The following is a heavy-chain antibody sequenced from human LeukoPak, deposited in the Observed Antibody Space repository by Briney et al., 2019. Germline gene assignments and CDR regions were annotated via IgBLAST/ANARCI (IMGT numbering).Heavy chain of an antibody. D-gene: IGHD2-2*01. CDR1: GGTFSSYA. J-gene: IGHJ6*03. CDR2: IIPIFGTA. CDR3: ARGPPAVPAPSPDYYYYYYYMDV. Sequence: GASVKVSCKASGGTFSSYAISWVRQAPGQGLEWMGGIIPIFGTANYAQKFQGRVTITTDESTSTAYMELSSLRSEDTAVYYCARGPPAVPAPSPDYYYYYYYMDVWGKGTTVTVSS. V-gene: IGHV1-69*05.